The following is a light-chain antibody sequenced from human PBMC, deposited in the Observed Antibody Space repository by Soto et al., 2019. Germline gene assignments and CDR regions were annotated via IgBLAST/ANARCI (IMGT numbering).Light chain of an antibody. CDR3: CSYTSSTTLV. CDR2: EVS. Sequence: SALTQPASVPGSPGQSITISCTGTSSDVGGYNYVSWYQHHPGKAPKLMIYEVSNRPSGVSNRFSGSKSGNTASLTISGLQAEDEADYYCCSYTSSTTLVFGTGTKGTVL. V-gene: IGLV2-14*01. J-gene: IGLJ1*01. CDR1: SSDVGGYNY.